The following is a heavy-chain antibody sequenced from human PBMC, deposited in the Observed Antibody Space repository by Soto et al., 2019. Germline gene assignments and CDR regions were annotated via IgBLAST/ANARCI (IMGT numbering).Heavy chain of an antibody. CDR2: ISGSGGST. Sequence: SLRLSCAASGFTFSSYAMSWVRQAPGKGLEWVSAISGSGGSTYYADSVKGRFTISRDNSKNTLYLQMNSLRAEDTAVYYCAKTPSLLWFGESIDYLGQGTLVTVSS. J-gene: IGHJ4*02. V-gene: IGHV3-23*01. CDR1: GFTFSSYA. D-gene: IGHD3-10*01. CDR3: AKTPSLLWFGESIDY.